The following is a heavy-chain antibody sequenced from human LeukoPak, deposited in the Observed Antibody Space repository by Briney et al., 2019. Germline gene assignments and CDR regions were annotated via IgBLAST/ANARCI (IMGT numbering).Heavy chain of an antibody. CDR3: AGVNLGGSSWYRVGWFDP. J-gene: IGHJ5*02. CDR1: GGSISSYY. CDR2: IYYSGST. D-gene: IGHD6-13*01. V-gene: IGHV4-59*12. Sequence: SETLSLTCTVSGGSISSYYWSWIRQPPGKGLEWIGYIYYSGSTNYNPSLKSRVTISVDTSKNQFSLKLSSVTAADTAVYYCAGVNLGGSSWYRVGWFDPWGQGTLVTVSS.